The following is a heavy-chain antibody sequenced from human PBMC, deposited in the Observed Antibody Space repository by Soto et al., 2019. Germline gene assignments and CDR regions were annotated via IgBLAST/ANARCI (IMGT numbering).Heavy chain of an antibody. V-gene: IGHV3-30*03. CDR1: GFTFSSYG. CDR3: AGLLC. CDR2: ISYDGSNK. D-gene: IGHD2-21*01. Sequence: GGSLRLSCAASGFTFSSYGMHWVRQAPGKGLEWVAVISYDGSNKYYADSVKGRFTISRDNSKNTLYLQMNSLRAEDTAVYYCAGLLCWGQGTLVTVSS. J-gene: IGHJ4*02.